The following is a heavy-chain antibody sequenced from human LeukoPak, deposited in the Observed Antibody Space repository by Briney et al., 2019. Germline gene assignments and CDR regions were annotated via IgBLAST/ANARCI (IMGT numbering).Heavy chain of an antibody. J-gene: IGHJ4*02. CDR1: GFTFSSYW. CDR2: IKQDGSEK. D-gene: IGHD5/OR15-5a*01. CDR3: ARRGWGASTLYFDY. Sequence: GGSLRLSCAASGFTFSSYWMSWVRQAPGKGLEWVANIKQDGSEKYYVDSVKGRFTTSRDNAKNSLYLQMNSLRAEDTAVYYCARRGWGASTLYFDYWGQGTLVTVSS. V-gene: IGHV3-7*01.